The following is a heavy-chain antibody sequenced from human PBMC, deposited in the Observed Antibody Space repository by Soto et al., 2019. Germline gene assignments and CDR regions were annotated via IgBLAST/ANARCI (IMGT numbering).Heavy chain of an antibody. D-gene: IGHD2-15*01. CDR1: SGSISSSNW. CDR2: IYHSGST. Sequence: QVQLQESGPGLVKPSGTLSLTCAVSSGSISSSNWWSWVRQPPGKGLEWIGEIYHSGSTNYNPSLKSRVPISVDKSKNQFSLKLSSVTAADTAVYYCARVGGGCSGGSCYPALYYFDYWGQGTLVTVSS. CDR3: ARVGGGCSGGSCYPALYYFDY. V-gene: IGHV4-4*02. J-gene: IGHJ4*02.